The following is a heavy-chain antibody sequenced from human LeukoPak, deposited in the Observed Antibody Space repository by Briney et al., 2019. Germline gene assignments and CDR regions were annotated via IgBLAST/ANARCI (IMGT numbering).Heavy chain of an antibody. D-gene: IGHD5-18*01. CDR1: GFTFSSYS. J-gene: IGHJ4*02. Sequence: GGSLRLSCAASGFTFSSYSMNWVRQAPGKGLEWVSYISSSSSTIYYADSVKGRFTISRDNAKNSLYLQMDSLRAEDTAVYYCARDRRYSYGAHFDYWGQGTLVTVSS. CDR3: ARDRRYSYGAHFDY. V-gene: IGHV3-48*01. CDR2: ISSSSSTI.